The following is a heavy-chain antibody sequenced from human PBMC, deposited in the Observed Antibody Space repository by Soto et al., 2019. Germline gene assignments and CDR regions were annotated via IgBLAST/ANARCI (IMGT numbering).Heavy chain of an antibody. CDR3: ARVHCSAGTCLDGLDF. Sequence: SQTLSLTCVISGDSVSSNGACWDWIRQSPSRGLQWLGRIYYRSKWFHDYAASVESRMAINPDTSRNQFSLQLNYVTPEDTAVYYCARVHCSAGTCLDGLDFWGQGTTVTV. CDR2: IYYRSKWFH. V-gene: IGHV6-1*01. CDR1: GDSVSSNGAC. J-gene: IGHJ6*02. D-gene: IGHD2-15*01.